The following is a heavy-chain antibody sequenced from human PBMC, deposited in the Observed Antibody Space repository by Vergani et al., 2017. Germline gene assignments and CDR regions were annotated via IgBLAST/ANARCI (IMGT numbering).Heavy chain of an antibody. Sequence: EVQLVQSGAEVKKPGESLKISCKGSGYGFTSYWIGWVRQMPGKGLEWMGIIYPGDSDTRYSPSFQGQVTISADKSISTAYLQWSSLKASDTAMYYCARLSSGWYFNYYFDYWGQGTLVTVSS. CDR2: IYPGDSDT. CDR1: GYGFTSYW. V-gene: IGHV5-51*01. D-gene: IGHD6-19*01. CDR3: ARLSSGWYFNYYFDY. J-gene: IGHJ4*02.